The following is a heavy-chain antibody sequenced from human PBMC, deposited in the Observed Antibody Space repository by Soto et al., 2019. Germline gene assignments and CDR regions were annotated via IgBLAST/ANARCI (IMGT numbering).Heavy chain of an antibody. D-gene: IGHD2-21*01. CDR3: ARGLRYRDRLGVVINWFDP. J-gene: IGHJ5*02. V-gene: IGHV4-39*07. CDR1: GGSVSSGSYY. Sequence: SETLSLTCTVSGGSVSSGSYYWSWIRQPPGKGLEWIGEINHSGSTNYNPSLKSRVTISVDTSKNQFSLKLSSVTAADTAVYYCARGLRYRDRLGVVINWFDPWGQGTLVTVSS. CDR2: INHSGST.